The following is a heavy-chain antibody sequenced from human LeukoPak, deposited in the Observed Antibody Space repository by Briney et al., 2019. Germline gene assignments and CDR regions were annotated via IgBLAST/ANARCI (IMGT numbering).Heavy chain of an antibody. D-gene: IGHD1-1*01. Sequence: GESLKISCKGSGDTFNNDWIAWVRQMPGKGLEWMGIVYPDASKTKYNPSFQGQVTISADKSTTTAYLQWSSLRASDTAIYCARQMGGTTSVNWFDPWGQGTPVTVSS. CDR3: ARQMGGTTSVNWFDP. CDR1: GDTFNNDW. J-gene: IGHJ5*02. V-gene: IGHV5-51*01. CDR2: VYPDASKT.